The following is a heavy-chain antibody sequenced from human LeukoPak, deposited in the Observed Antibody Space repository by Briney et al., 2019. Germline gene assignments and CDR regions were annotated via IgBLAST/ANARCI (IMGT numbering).Heavy chain of an antibody. J-gene: IGHJ4*02. CDR1: GGSISSSSYY. D-gene: IGHD4-23*01. Sequence: PSETLSLTCTVSGGSISSSSYYWGWIRQPPGKGLEWIGSIYYSGSTNYNPSLKSRVTISVDTSKNQFSLKLSSVTAADTAVYYCARGPYGGGGHFGYWGQGTLVTVSS. V-gene: IGHV4-39*07. CDR2: IYYSGST. CDR3: ARGPYGGGGHFGY.